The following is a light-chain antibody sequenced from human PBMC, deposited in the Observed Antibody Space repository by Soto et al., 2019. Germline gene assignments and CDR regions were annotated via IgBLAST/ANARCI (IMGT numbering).Light chain of an antibody. J-gene: IGKJ1*01. CDR3: QQYSGLWT. Sequence: EIQMTQSPSTLSASVGDRVTITCRASQTISSWLAWYQQKPGKAPKRLIYKASSLQSGVPSRFSGSVSGTEFALTTSGLQPDDFATYYCQQYSGLWTFGQGTKVEIK. CDR2: KAS. CDR1: QTISSW. V-gene: IGKV1-5*03.